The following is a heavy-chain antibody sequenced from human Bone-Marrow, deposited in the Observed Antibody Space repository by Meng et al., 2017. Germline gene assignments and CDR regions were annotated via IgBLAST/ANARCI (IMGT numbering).Heavy chain of an antibody. J-gene: IGHJ3*02. Sequence: GESLKISCAASGFTFSSYDMHWVRQATGKGLEWVSAIGTAGDTHYPGSVKGRFTISRENAKNSLYLQMNSLRAGDTAVYYCAREHSSGYYDAFDIWGQGTMVTVSS. D-gene: IGHD3-22*01. CDR3: AREHSSGYYDAFDI. V-gene: IGHV3-13*01. CDR1: GFTFSSYD. CDR2: IGTAGDT.